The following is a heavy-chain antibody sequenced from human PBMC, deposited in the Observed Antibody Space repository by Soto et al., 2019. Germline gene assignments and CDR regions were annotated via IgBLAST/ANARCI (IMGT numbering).Heavy chain of an antibody. Sequence: QVQLHQWGAGLLKPSETLSLRCAVYGGSLSDYSWTWIRQSPGKGLEWIGEINHGGNSKYNPSLKSRVTISIDKSKNQLSLILTAVTAADTAVYHCARGGGDTGYFFDSWGQGTLVTVSS. CDR2: INHGGNS. D-gene: IGHD5-12*01. CDR3: ARGGGDTGYFFDS. CDR1: GGSLSDYS. V-gene: IGHV4-34*01. J-gene: IGHJ4*02.